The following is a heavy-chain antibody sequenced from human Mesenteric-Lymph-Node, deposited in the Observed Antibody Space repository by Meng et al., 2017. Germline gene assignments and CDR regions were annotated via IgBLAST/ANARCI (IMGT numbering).Heavy chain of an antibody. CDR3: ARDRYYDSSGYPFDY. V-gene: IGHV1-18*01. D-gene: IGHD3-22*01. Sequence: ASVKVSCKASGYTFTSYGISWVRQAPGQGLEWMGWISAYNGNTNYAQKPQGRVTMTTETSTSTAYMELRSLRSDDTAVYYCARDRYYDSSGYPFDYWGQGTLVTVSS. J-gene: IGHJ4*02. CDR1: GYTFTSYG. CDR2: ISAYNGNT.